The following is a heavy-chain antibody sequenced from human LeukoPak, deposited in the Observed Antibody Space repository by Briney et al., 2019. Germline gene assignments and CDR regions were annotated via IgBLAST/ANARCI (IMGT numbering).Heavy chain of an antibody. J-gene: IGHJ4*02. CDR1: GFSFRGYW. CDR3: ARGSWSAADTNIDY. D-gene: IGHD6-13*01. CDR2: INADGSTT. Sequence: GGSLRLSCVASGFSFRGYWMHWVRQTPGKGLVWVSRINADGSTTSYADSVRGRFTISRDNAKKTLYLQMNTLRVEDTAVYYCARGSWSAADTNIDYWGQGTLATVSS. V-gene: IGHV3-74*01.